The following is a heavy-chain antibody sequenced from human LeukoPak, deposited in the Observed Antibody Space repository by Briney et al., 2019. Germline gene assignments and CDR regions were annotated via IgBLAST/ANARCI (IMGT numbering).Heavy chain of an antibody. V-gene: IGHV4-59*01. D-gene: IGHD5-12*01. CDR1: GGSISSYY. CDR2: IYYSGST. J-gene: IGHJ4*02. CDR3: ARISGGYDWYYFDY. Sequence: SETLSLTCTVSGGSISSYYWSWIRQPPGKGLEWIGYIYYSGSTNYNPSLKSRVTISVDTSKNQFSLKLSSVTAADTAVYYCARISGGYDWYYFDYWGQGTLVTVSS.